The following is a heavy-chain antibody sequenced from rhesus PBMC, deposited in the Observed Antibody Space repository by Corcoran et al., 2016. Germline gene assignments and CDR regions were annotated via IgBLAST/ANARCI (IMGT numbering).Heavy chain of an antibody. D-gene: IGHD1-20*01. CDR3: AREGAGTALFFD. CDR2: IFGSGGRN. CDR1: GGSISDDYY. V-gene: IGHV4-106*01. J-gene: IGHJ4*01. Sequence: QVQLQESGPGVVKPSETLSLTCAVSGGSISDDYYWSWIRQPPGKVLDWIGYIFGSGGRNNYNPSLNNRVTISIDTSKNQFSLELSSVTAADTAVYYCAREGAGTALFFDWGQGVLVTVSS.